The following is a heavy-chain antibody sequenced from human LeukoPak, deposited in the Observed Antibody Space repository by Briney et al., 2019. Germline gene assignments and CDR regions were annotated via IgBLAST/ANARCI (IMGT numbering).Heavy chain of an antibody. CDR3: ARGKSATAPDSNWYLDL. V-gene: IGHV1-2*02. J-gene: IGHJ2*01. CDR2: INPNSGGT. CDR1: GYY. D-gene: IGHD6-13*01. Sequence: ASVKVSCKASGYYMHWVRQAPGQGLEWMGWINPNSGGTKYAQKFQGRVTMTRDTSISTAHMELSRLRSDDTAVYYCARGKSATAPDSNWYLDLWGRGTLDTVSS.